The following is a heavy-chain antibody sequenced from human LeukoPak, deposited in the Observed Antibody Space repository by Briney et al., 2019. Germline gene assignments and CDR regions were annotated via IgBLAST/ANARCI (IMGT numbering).Heavy chain of an antibody. CDR2: IYSGGST. V-gene: IGHV3-53*01. Sequence: GGSLRLSCAASGFTVSSNYMSWVRQAPGKGLEWVSVIYSGGSTYYADSVKGRFTISRDNAKNSLYLQMNSLRAEDTAVYYCARDKAGYDSSGAVDYWGQGTLVTVSS. J-gene: IGHJ4*02. CDR3: ARDKAGYDSSGAVDY. D-gene: IGHD3-22*01. CDR1: GFTVSSNY.